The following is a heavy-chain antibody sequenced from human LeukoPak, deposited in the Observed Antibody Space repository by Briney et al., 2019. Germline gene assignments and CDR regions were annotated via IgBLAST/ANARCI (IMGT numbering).Heavy chain of an antibody. CDR1: GGSISSYY. CDR2: IYYSGST. CDR3: ARQGVPFNIDY. J-gene: IGHJ4*02. Sequence: SETLSLTCTVSGGSISSYYWSWIRQPPGKGLEWIGYIYYSGSTNYNPSLKSRVTISVDTSKNQFSLKLSSVTAADTAVDYCARQGVPFNIDYWGQGTLVTVSS. D-gene: IGHD2/OR15-2a*01. V-gene: IGHV4-59*08.